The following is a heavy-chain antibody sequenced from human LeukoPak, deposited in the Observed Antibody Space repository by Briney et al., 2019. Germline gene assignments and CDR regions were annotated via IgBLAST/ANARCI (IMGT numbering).Heavy chain of an antibody. D-gene: IGHD4-17*01. CDR2: ISYDGSNK. CDR1: GFTFSSYG. V-gene: IGHV3-30*18. Sequence: GGSLRLSCAASGFTFSSYGMHWVRQAPGKGLEWVAVISYDGSNKYYADSVKGRFTISRDNSKNTLYLQMNSLRAEDTAVYYCANTVTTYYYYGRDVWGKGTTVTVSS. J-gene: IGHJ6*04. CDR3: ANTVTTYYYYGRDV.